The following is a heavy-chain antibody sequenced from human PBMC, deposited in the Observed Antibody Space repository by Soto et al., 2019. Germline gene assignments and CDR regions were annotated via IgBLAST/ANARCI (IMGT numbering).Heavy chain of an antibody. Sequence: SETLSLTCTVSGGSISSYYWSWIRQPPGKGLEWIGYIYYSGSTNYNPSLKSRVTISVDTSKNQFSLKLSSVTAADTAVYYCASQDTIFGVAPVYYYYMDVWGKGTTVTVSS. CDR1: GGSISSYY. V-gene: IGHV4-59*01. D-gene: IGHD3-3*01. CDR3: ASQDTIFGVAPVYYYYMDV. CDR2: IYYSGST. J-gene: IGHJ6*03.